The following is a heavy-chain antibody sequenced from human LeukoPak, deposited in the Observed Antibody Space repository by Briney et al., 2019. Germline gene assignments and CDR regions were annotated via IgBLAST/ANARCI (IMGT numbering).Heavy chain of an antibody. CDR2: IYRGGAI. J-gene: IGHJ6*04. Sequence: PGGSLRLSCAASGFTVSSNYMSWVRQAPRKGLEWVAVIYRGGAIFYADSVKGRFTICRDSSKNTLDLQMNSLRAEDTAVYYCARDYVGDVWGKGTTVTVSS. CDR1: GFTVSSNY. V-gene: IGHV3-66*02. CDR3: ARDYVGDV. D-gene: IGHD3-16*01.